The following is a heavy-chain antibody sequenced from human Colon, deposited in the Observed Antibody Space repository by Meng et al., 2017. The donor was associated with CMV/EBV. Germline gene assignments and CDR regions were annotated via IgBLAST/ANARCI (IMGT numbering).Heavy chain of an antibody. V-gene: IGHV3-23*01. Sequence: GESLKISCAFSGISFKSYAMSWVRQAPGQGLEWVAVISSAGDEIYYADSVKGRFIVSRDNAKNTLFLQINGLGAEDTAVSYCAKNLFVPPAIMSVFAPNDYWGQGTLVTVSS. D-gene: IGHD2-2*02. CDR1: GISFKSYA. CDR3: AKNLFVPPAIMSVFAPNDY. CDR2: ISSAGDEI. J-gene: IGHJ4*02.